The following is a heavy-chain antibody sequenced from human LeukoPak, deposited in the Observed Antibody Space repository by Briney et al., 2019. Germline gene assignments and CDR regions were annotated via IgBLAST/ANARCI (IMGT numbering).Heavy chain of an antibody. CDR3: ASISSRGLTASDY. CDR1: GFTFSSYG. V-gene: IGHV3-30*02. J-gene: IGHJ4*02. CDR2: IRYGGNTE. D-gene: IGHD6-19*01. Sequence: GGSLRLSCAASGFTFSSYGMHWVRQAPGKGLEWVAFIRYGGNTEYYADSVKGRFTISRDNSKNTLYLQMNSLRAEDTAVYYCASISSRGLTASDYWGQGTLVTVSS.